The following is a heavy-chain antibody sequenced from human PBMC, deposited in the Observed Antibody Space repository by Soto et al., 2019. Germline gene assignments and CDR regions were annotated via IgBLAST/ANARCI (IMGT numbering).Heavy chain of an antibody. V-gene: IGHV3-33*01. J-gene: IGHJ3*02. Sequence: QVQLVESGGGVVQPGRSLRLSCAASGFTFSSYGMHWVRQAPGKGLEWVAVIWYDGSNKYYADSVKGRFTISRDNSKNTLYLQMNSLRAEDTAVYYCARGSQPTTVTTSVGAFDIWGQGTMVTVSS. CDR2: IWYDGSNK. D-gene: IGHD4-17*01. CDR1: GFTFSSYG. CDR3: ARGSQPTTVTTSVGAFDI.